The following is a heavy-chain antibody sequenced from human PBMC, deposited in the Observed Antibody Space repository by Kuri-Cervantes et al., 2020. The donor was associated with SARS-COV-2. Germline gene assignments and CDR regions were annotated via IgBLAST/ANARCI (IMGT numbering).Heavy chain of an antibody. CDR2: ISGSGGST. CDR3: ARSVAGQWLDHGQGDLYYYYCGVDV. Sequence: GESLKISCAASGFTFSSYAMSWVRQAPGKGLEWVSAISGSGGSTYYADSVKGRFTISRDNSKNTLYLQMDSLRAEDTAVYYCARSVAGQWLDHGQGDLYYYYCGVDVWGQGTTVTVSS. D-gene: IGHD6-19*01. CDR1: GFTFSSYA. V-gene: IGHV3-23*01. J-gene: IGHJ6*02.